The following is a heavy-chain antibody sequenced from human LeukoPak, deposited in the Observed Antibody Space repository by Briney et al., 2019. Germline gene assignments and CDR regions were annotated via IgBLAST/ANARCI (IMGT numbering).Heavy chain of an antibody. V-gene: IGHV3-48*03. D-gene: IGHD3-9*01. CDR3: ASLTLTGYYDSDY. CDR2: ISSSGSTI. CDR1: GFTFSSYE. Sequence: GSLRLSCAASGFTFSSYEMNWVRQAPGKGLEWVSYISSSGSTIYYADSVKGRFTISRDNAKNSLYLQMNSLRAEDTAVYYCASLTLTGYYDSDYWGQGTLVTASS. J-gene: IGHJ4*02.